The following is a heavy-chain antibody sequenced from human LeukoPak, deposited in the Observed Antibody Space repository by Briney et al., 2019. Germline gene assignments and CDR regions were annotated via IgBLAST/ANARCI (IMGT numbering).Heavy chain of an antibody. CDR1: GFTFSSYG. D-gene: IGHD2-2*02. CDR3: ARGGLGTAAVLDY. J-gene: IGHJ4*02. CDR2: IRYDGSNK. Sequence: PGGSLRLSCAASGFTFSSYGMHWVRQAPGKGLEWVAFIRYDGSNKYYADSVKGRFTISRDNSKNTLYLQMNSLRAEDTAVYYCARGGLGTAAVLDYWGQGTLVTVSS. V-gene: IGHV3-30*02.